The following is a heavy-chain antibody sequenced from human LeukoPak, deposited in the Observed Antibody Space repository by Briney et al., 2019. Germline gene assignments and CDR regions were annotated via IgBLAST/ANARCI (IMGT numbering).Heavy chain of an antibody. CDR3: ARGQYYYDSSGYYYVPYYFDN. Sequence: GRSLRLSCAASGFTFDDYAMHWVRQAPGKGLEWVSGISWNSGSIGYADSVKGRFTISRDNAKNSLYLQMNSLRAEDTAVYYCARGQYYYDSSGYYYVPYYFDNWGQGTLVTVSS. V-gene: IGHV3-9*01. CDR2: ISWNSGSI. J-gene: IGHJ4*02. D-gene: IGHD3-22*01. CDR1: GFTFDDYA.